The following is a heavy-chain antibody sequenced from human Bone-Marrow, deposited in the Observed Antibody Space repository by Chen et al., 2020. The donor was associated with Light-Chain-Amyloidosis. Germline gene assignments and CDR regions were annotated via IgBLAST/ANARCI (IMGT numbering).Heavy chain of an antibody. Sequence: QLQLQESGPGLVKPSETLSLTCAVSGFSIRNSYFWGWIRQPPGKGLEWIGNVYHNGNTYYNPSLKSRVTISVDTSKNQFSLKLSSVTAADTAVYYCARGRDYYDSSGYSYYFDYWGQGTLVTVSS. CDR1: GFSIRNSYF. D-gene: IGHD3-22*01. J-gene: IGHJ4*02. CDR2: VYHNGNT. V-gene: IGHV4-38-2*01. CDR3: ARGRDYYDSSGYSYYFDY.